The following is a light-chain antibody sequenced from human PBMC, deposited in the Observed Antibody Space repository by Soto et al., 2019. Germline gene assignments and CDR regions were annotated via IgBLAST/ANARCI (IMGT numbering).Light chain of an antibody. V-gene: IGKV1-12*01. Sequence: DIQMTQSLSSLSASVGDRFTITCRASQGISSRVAWYHQKPGTPPKLLIYAASTLQSGVPSRFSGSGSGTDFTLTISSLQPEDFAPYYCQQANNCPWTFGQGTNVDIK. CDR2: AAS. CDR3: QQANNCPWT. J-gene: IGKJ1*01. CDR1: QGISSR.